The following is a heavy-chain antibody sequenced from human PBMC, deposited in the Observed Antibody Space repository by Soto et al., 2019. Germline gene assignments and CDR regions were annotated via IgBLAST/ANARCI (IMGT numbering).Heavy chain of an antibody. CDR2: IYDSGST. V-gene: IGHV4-61*01. D-gene: IGHD2-15*01. CDR1: GVSISSGYYY. CDR3: AAAPRY. Sequence: LSLTCTVSGVSISSGYYYWSWIRQPPGKGLEWIGYIYDSGSTNYNPSLKSRVTISVDTSKNQFSLRLTSVTAADTAVYYCAAAPRYWGQGTLVTVSS. J-gene: IGHJ4*02.